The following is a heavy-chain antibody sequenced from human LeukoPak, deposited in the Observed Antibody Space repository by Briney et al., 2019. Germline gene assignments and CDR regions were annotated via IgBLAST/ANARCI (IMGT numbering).Heavy chain of an antibody. CDR1: RYSINRGRD. J-gene: IGHJ4*02. V-gene: IGHV4-38-2*02. CDR2: FYHGGGT. Sequence: SETLSLTCTVSRYSINRGRDWAWIRQPPGEGLECIGNFYHGGGTYYNPSLTSRVSISKDTSDNQFSLRLYSVTAADTAVYYCARKQTGTMYDVWGQGTQVTVSS. CDR3: ARKQTGTMYDV. D-gene: IGHD1-7*01.